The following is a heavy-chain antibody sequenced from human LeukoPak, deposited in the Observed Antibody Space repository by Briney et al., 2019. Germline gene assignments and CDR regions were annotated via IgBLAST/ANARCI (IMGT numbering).Heavy chain of an antibody. J-gene: IGHJ4*02. D-gene: IGHD3-10*01. CDR3: ASYGSASYYNAFHY. CDR1: GFTFTDHC. CDR2: TGKKDKSYTT. Sequence: GGSLRLSCAASGFTFTDHCMDWVRQAPGKGLEWVGRTGKKDKSYTTEYAASVKGRFTISRDDSKNSVHLQMNSLKTEDTAVYYCASYGSASYYNAFHYWGQGTLVTVSS. V-gene: IGHV3-72*01.